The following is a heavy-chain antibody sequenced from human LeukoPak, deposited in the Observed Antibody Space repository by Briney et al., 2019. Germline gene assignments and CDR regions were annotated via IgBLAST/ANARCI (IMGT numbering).Heavy chain of an antibody. D-gene: IGHD5-12*01. CDR1: GFTFSSYA. J-gene: IGHJ6*02. V-gene: IGHV3-30-3*01. CDR2: IPYDGSNK. CDR3: ARDLGATIYYYYGMDV. Sequence: GGSLRLSCAASGFTFSSYAMHWVRQAPGKGLEWVAVIPYDGSNKYYADSVKGRFTISRDNSKNTLYLQMNSLRAEDTAVYYCARDLGATIYYYYGMDVWGQGTTVTVSS.